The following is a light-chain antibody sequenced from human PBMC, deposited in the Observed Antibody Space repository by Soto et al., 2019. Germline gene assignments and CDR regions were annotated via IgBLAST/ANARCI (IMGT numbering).Light chain of an antibody. CDR1: SSDVGGYNY. J-gene: IGLJ1*01. CDR2: DVS. CDR3: CSYAGTYTDV. Sequence: QSALAQPRSVSGSPGQSVTISCTGTSSDVGGYNYVSWYQQHPGKAPKLMIYDVSKRPSGVPDRFSGSKSGNTASLTISGVQAEDEADYYCCSYAGTYTDVFGTGTK. V-gene: IGLV2-11*01.